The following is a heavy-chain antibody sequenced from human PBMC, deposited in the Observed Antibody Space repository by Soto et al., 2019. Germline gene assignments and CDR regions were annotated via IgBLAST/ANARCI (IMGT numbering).Heavy chain of an antibody. V-gene: IGHV1-69*02. D-gene: IGHD2-8*01. J-gene: IGHJ4*02. CDR3: AIDHRGTSDTDY. CDR1: GYTFTSYT. Sequence: ASVKVSCKASGYTFTSYTISWVRQAPGQGLEWMGRIIPILGIANYAQKFQGRVTITADKSTSTAYMELSSLRSEDTAVYYCAIDHRGTSDTDYLCQETVLTISS. CDR2: IIPILGIA.